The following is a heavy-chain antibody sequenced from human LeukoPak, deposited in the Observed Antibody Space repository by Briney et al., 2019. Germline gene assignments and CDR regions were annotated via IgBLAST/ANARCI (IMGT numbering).Heavy chain of an antibody. J-gene: IGHJ4*02. Sequence: AGGSLRLSCAASGFSVSSNYMSWVRQAPGKGLEWVSVIYSGGYTYYADSVKGRFTISRDNAKNSLYLQMNSLRADDTAVYYCARAGFSFDSPNYFDYWGQGTLVTVSS. CDR1: GFSVSSNY. CDR2: IYSGGYT. CDR3: ARAGFSFDSPNYFDY. D-gene: IGHD5-18*01. V-gene: IGHV3-66*01.